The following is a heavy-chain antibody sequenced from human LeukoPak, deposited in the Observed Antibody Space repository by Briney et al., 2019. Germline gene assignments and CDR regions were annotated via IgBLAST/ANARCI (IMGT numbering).Heavy chain of an antibody. CDR2: ISAYNGNT. CDR3: ARDTPTIPHYYDSSGYKY. J-gene: IGHJ4*02. V-gene: IGHV1-18*01. D-gene: IGHD3-22*01. Sequence: GASVKVSCKASGYTFTSYGISWVRQAPGQGLEWMGWISAYNGNTNYAQKLQGRVTMTTDTSTSTAYMELRSLRSDDTAVYYCARDTPTIPHYYDSSGYKYWGQGTLVTVSS. CDR1: GYTFTSYG.